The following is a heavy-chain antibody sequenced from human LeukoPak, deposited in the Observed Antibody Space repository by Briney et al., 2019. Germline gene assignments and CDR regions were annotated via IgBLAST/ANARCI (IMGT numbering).Heavy chain of an antibody. J-gene: IGHJ4*02. CDR1: GGSISSYY. CDR2: IYTSGST. Sequence: PSETLSLTCTVSGGSISSYYWSWIRQPPGKGLEWIGYIYTSGSTNYNPSLKSRVTISVDTSKNQFSLKLSSVTAADTAVYYCARHVDRYSNEGYFDYWGQGTLVTVSS. D-gene: IGHD5-24*01. V-gene: IGHV4-4*09. CDR3: ARHVDRYSNEGYFDY.